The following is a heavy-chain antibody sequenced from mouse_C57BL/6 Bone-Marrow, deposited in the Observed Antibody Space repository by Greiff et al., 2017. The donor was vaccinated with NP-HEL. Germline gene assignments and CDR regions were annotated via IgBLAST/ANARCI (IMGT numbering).Heavy chain of an antibody. V-gene: IGHV1-50*01. D-gene: IGHD3-2*02. Sequence: QVQLQQPGAELVKPGASVKLSCKASGYTFTSYWMQWVKQRPGQGLEWIGEIDPSASYTNYNQKFKGKATLTVDTSSSTAYMQLSSLTSEDSAVYYCARQLRPSMDYWGQGTSVTVSS. CDR2: IDPSASYT. CDR3: ARQLRPSMDY. CDR1: GYTFTSYW. J-gene: IGHJ4*01.